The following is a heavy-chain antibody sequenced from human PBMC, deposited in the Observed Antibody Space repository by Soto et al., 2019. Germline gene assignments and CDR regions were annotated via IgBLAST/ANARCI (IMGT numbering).Heavy chain of an antibody. Sequence: GVSLRLSCAAAGFDFEDYAMHWVRQVPGKGLEWVSLTNSDGTDSYYVDSVKGRFTISRDNAKTTLYLQMDRLRPEDTALYFCAKSLYYYDRSPIDHWGQGTLVTVSS. J-gene: IGHJ4*02. CDR3: AKSLYYYDRSPIDH. D-gene: IGHD3-22*01. CDR1: GFDFEDYA. CDR2: TNSDGTDS. V-gene: IGHV3-43D*04.